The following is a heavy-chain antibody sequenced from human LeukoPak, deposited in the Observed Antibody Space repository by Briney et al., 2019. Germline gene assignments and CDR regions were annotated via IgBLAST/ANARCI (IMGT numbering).Heavy chain of an antibody. CDR1: GYIFTGYY. D-gene: IGHD6-13*01. J-gene: IGHJ5*02. CDR3: ARERRSSSWYRFDP. V-gene: IGHV1-2*02. Sequence: GASVKVSCKASGYIFTGYYMHWVRQAPGQGLEWMGWINPNSGGTNYAQKFQGRVTMTRDTSISTAYMELSRLRSDDTAVYYCARERRSSSWYRFDPWGQGTLVTVSS. CDR2: INPNSGGT.